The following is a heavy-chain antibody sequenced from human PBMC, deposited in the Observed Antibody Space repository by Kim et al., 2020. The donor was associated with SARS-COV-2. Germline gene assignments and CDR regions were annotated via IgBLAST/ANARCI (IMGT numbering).Heavy chain of an antibody. Sequence: YYARSVKGRVTTPSDNSGKTLYLQMNSLTAEDTAVYYCAKAIRGYWYFDLWGRGTLVTVSS. V-gene: IGHV3-23*01. D-gene: IGHD3-3*02. CDR3: AKAIRGYWYFDL. J-gene: IGHJ2*01.